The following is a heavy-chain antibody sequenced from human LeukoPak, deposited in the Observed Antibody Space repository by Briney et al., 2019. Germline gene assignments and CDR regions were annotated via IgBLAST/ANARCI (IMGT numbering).Heavy chain of an antibody. CDR2: INTNTGNP. Sequence: AASVKVSCKASGYTFTSYAMNWVRQAPGQGLEWMGWINTNTGNPTYAQGFTGRFVFSLDTSVSTAYLQISSLKAEDTAVYYCARDSSIYYDILTGYFTLPYGMDVWGQGTTVTVSS. CDR1: GYTFTSYA. D-gene: IGHD3-9*01. V-gene: IGHV7-4-1*02. CDR3: ARDSSIYYDILTGYFTLPYGMDV. J-gene: IGHJ6*02.